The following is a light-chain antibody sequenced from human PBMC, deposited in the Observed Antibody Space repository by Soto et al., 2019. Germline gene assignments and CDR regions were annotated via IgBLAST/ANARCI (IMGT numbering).Light chain of an antibody. CDR3: QQYNNWTWT. CDR1: QSVSSK. Sequence: EIDLTQSPCTLSLSAGERATLSCRASQSVSSKLTWYQRQPGQAPRLPSYDACTRATGSPARFSGSGSGAEYTLTISSLQSEDSAIYYCQQYNNWTWTFGQGTKV. CDR2: DAC. V-gene: IGKV3-15*01. J-gene: IGKJ1*01.